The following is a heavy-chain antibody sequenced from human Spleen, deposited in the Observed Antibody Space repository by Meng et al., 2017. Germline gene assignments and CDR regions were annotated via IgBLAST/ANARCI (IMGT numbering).Heavy chain of an antibody. Sequence: ASVKVSCKASGYTFTSYAMHWVRQAPGQRLEWMGWINAGNGNTKYSQKFQGRVTITADKSTSTAYMELSSLRSEDTAVYYCATRATTGGDLFDYWGQGTLVTVSS. CDR3: ATRATTGGDLFDY. D-gene: IGHD1-26*01. CDR1: GYTFTSYA. V-gene: IGHV1-3*01. J-gene: IGHJ4*02. CDR2: INAGNGNT.